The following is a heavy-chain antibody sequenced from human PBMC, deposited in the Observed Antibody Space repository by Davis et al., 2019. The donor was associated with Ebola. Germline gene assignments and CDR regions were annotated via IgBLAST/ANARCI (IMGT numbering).Heavy chain of an antibody. V-gene: IGHV6-1*01. CDR2: TYYSSKWYN. CDR3: ARGWLRTGFDY. Sequence: HSQTLSLTCAISGDTVSSGGWNWIRQSPSRGLEWLGRTYYSSKWYNDYAVSVKSRITITSDTSKNQVSLQLNSVTPEDTAVYYCARGWLRTGFDYWDQGAPVTVSS. J-gene: IGHJ4*02. CDR1: GDTVSSGG. D-gene: IGHD5-12*01.